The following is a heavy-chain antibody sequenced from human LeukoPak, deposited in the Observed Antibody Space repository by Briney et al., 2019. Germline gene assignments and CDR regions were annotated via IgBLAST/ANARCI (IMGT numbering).Heavy chain of an antibody. D-gene: IGHD3-10*01. CDR3: ARDLAYYGSGKQNY. CDR2: ISYDGSNK. CDR1: GFTFSSYG. Sequence: GGSLRLSCAASGFTFSSYGMHWGRQAPGKGLEWVAVISYDGSNKYYADSVKGRFTISRDNSKDTLYLQMNSLRAEDTAVYYCARDLAYYGSGKQNYWGQGTLVTVSS. J-gene: IGHJ4*02. V-gene: IGHV3-30*03.